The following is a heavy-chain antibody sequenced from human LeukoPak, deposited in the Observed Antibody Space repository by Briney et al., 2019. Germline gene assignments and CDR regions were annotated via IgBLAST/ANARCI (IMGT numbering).Heavy chain of an antibody. V-gene: IGHV3-23*01. CDR1: GFNFRDFA. Sequence: PGGSLRLSCAASGFNFRDFAMMWVRQAPGRGLEWVSAIRASGDLRFYADSVKGRFTVSRDSSKNTLYLQMNSLRAADTAVYYCARDPNGDYIGAFDMCGQGTKVTVSS. D-gene: IGHD4-17*01. CDR2: IRASGDLR. CDR3: ARDPNGDYIGAFDM. J-gene: IGHJ3*02.